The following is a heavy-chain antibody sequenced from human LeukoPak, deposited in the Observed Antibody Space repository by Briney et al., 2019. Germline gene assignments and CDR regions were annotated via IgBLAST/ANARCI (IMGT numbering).Heavy chain of an antibody. J-gene: IGHJ5*02. D-gene: IGHD2-15*01. CDR1: GYSFTSYW. CDR3: ALSARYCSCGSCYLSNWFDP. Sequence: GESLKISCKGSGYSFTSYWIGWVRQMPGKGLEWMGIIYPGDSDTRYSPSFQGQVTISADKSISTAYLQWSSLKASDTAMYYCALSARYCSCGSCYLSNWFDPWGQGTLVTVSS. CDR2: IYPGDSDT. V-gene: IGHV5-51*01.